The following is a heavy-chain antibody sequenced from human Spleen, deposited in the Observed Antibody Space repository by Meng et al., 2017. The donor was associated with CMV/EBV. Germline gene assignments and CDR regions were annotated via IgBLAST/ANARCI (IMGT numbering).Heavy chain of an antibody. V-gene: IGHV4-4*02. D-gene: IGHD3-3*01. J-gene: IGHJ5*02. CDR1: GGSISSTHW. CDR3: ARFRVTSHRFDP. Sequence: CAVSGGSISSTHWWSWVRQPPGKGLEWIGGVYHSGNTNYNPSLGSRVSISLDTSKNHFSLKLTSVTAADTAVYYCARFRVTSHRFDPWGQGALVTVSS. CDR2: VYHSGNT.